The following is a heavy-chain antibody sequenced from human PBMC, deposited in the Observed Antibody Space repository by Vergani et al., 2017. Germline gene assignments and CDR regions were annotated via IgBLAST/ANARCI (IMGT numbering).Heavy chain of an antibody. J-gene: IGHJ4*02. CDR1: GGSISSGSYY. V-gene: IGHV4-31*03. CDR3: ARGITMVRGVKAFDY. CDR2: IYYSGST. Sequence: QVQLQESGPGLVKPSQTLSLTCTVSGGSISSGSYYWSWIRQPAGKGLEWIGYIYYSGSTYYNPSLKSRVTISVDTSKNQFSLKLSSVTAADTAVYYCARGITMVRGVKAFDYWGQGTLVTVSS. D-gene: IGHD3-10*01.